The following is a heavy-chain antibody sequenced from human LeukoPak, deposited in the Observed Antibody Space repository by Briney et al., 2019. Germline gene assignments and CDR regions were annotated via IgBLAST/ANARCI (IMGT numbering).Heavy chain of an antibody. J-gene: IGHJ6*04. CDR1: GFTFSSYA. Sequence: GGSLRLSCAASGFTFSSYAMSWVRQAPGKGLEWVSAISGSGDSTYYADSVKGRFTISRDNAKNSLYLQMNSLRAEDTAVYYCARDLDGEDVWGKGTTVTISS. D-gene: IGHD7-27*01. V-gene: IGHV3-23*01. CDR3: ARDLDGEDV. CDR2: ISGSGDST.